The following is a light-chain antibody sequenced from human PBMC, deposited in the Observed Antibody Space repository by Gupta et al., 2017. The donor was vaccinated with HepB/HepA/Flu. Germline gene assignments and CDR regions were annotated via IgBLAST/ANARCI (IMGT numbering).Light chain of an antibody. Sequence: QCPGALSFSPGERTILSCRASQSVSSSYLAWYQQKPGQAPRLLIYGASSRATGIPDRFSGSGSGTDFTLTISRLEPEDFAVYYCQQYGSSPLTFGGGTKVEIK. CDR1: QSVSSSY. CDR2: GAS. CDR3: QQYGSSPLT. V-gene: IGKV3-20*01. J-gene: IGKJ4*01.